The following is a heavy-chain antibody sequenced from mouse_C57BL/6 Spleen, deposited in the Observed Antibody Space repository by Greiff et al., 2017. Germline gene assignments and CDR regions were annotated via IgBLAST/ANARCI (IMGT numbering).Heavy chain of an antibody. J-gene: IGHJ3*01. D-gene: IGHD2-1*01. CDR3: AISVNYGNHGGVWFAD. CDR1: GYTFTSYT. Sequence: QVQLKESGAELARPGASVKMSCKASGYTFTSYTMHWVNQRPGQGLEWIGYINPSSGYTKYNQKFKDKATLTADKSSSTAYMQLSSLTSEDAAVYYCAISVNYGNHGGVWFADWGQGPLVTVSA. V-gene: IGHV1-4*01. CDR2: INPSSGYT.